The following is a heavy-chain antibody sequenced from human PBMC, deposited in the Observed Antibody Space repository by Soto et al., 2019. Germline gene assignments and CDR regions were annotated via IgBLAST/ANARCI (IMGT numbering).Heavy chain of an antibody. CDR1: GGSISSGDYY. CDR2: IYYSGST. Sequence: SVTLSLSCTVSGGSISSGDYYWSWIRQPPGKGLEWIGYIYYSGSTYYNPSLKSRVTISVDTSKNQFSLKLSSVTAADTAVYYCARGATVTCLFDYWGQGTLVTVSS. J-gene: IGHJ4*02. D-gene: IGHD4-17*01. CDR3: ARGATVTCLFDY. V-gene: IGHV4-30-4*01.